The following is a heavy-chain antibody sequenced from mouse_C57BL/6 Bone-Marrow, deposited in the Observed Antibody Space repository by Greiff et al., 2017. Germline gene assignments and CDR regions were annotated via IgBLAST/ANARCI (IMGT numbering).Heavy chain of an antibody. D-gene: IGHD2-2*01. J-gene: IGHJ3*01. CDR2: ISDGGSYT. Sequence: DVKLVESGGGLVKPGGSLKLSCAASGFTFSSYAMSWVRQTPEKRLEWVATISDGGSYTYYPDNVKGRFTISRDNAKNNLYLQMSHLKSEDTAMYYCATTMVTAWFAYWGQGTLVTVSA. CDR3: ATTMVTAWFAY. V-gene: IGHV5-4*03. CDR1: GFTFSSYA.